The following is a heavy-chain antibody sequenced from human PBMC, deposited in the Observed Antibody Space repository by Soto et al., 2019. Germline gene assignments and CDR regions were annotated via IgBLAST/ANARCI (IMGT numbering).Heavy chain of an antibody. V-gene: IGHV4-34*01. CDR2: INHSGST. CDR3: AGAGGGLELPPQNDY. J-gene: IGHJ4*02. D-gene: IGHD1-7*01. Sequence: QVQLQQWGAGLLKPSETLSLTCAVYGGSFSGYYWSWIRQPPGKGLEWIGEINHSGSTNYNPSLKRRVTMSEATPKSQCSLRLGSGTAAAAPVYYCAGAGGGLELPPQNDYWGQGTLVTVSS. CDR1: GGSFSGYY.